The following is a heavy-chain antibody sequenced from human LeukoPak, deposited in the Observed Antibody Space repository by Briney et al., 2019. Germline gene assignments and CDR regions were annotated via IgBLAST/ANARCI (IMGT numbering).Heavy chain of an antibody. D-gene: IGHD2-2*01. J-gene: IGHJ4*02. CDR3: ARAIENIVVVPAVPGGY. CDR1: GYTFTGYY. Sequence: GASVKVSYKASGYTFTGYYMHWVRQAPGQGLEWMGWINPNSGGTNYAQKFQGRVTMTRDTSISTAYMELSRLRSDDTAVYYCARAIENIVVVPAVPGGYWGQGTLVTVSS. V-gene: IGHV1-2*02. CDR2: INPNSGGT.